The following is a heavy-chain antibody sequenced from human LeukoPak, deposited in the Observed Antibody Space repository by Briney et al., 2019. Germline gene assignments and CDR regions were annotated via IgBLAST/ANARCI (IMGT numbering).Heavy chain of an antibody. D-gene: IGHD1-26*01. CDR2: IYYSGST. Sequence: SETLSLTCTVSGGSISSYYWSWIRQPPGKGLEWIGYIYYSGSTNYNPSLKSRATISVDTSKNQCSLKLSSVTAADTAVYYCATGSGSYLRGAFDIWGQGTMVTVSS. CDR3: ATGSGSYLRGAFDI. J-gene: IGHJ3*02. V-gene: IGHV4-59*01. CDR1: GGSISSYY.